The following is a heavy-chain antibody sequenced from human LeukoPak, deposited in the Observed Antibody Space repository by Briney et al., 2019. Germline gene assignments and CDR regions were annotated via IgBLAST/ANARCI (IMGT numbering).Heavy chain of an antibody. CDR2: INPNSGGT. CDR3: ARARGYSYGYVSDAFDI. Sequence: ASVKVSCKASGGTFSSYAINWVRQAPGQGLEWMGRINPNSGGTNYAQKFQGRVTMTRDTSISTAYMELSRLRSDDTAVYYCARARGYSYGYVSDAFDIWGQGTMVTVSS. CDR1: GGTFSSYA. D-gene: IGHD5-18*01. J-gene: IGHJ3*02. V-gene: IGHV1-2*06.